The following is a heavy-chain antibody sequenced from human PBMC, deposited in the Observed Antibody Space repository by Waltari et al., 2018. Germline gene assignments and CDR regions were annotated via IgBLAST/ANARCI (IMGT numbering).Heavy chain of an antibody. J-gene: IGHJ6*04. D-gene: IGHD2-2*01. CDR1: GFPFSSYG. CDR3: AKDRGSSTSFIDV. Sequence: QVQLVESGGGVVQPGRSLRLSCAASGFPFSSYGMHWVRQAPGKGLEWVAVIWYDGSNKYYAASVKGRFTISRDNSKNTLYLQMNSLRAEDTAMYYCAKDRGSSTSFIDVWGKGTTVTVSS. V-gene: IGHV3-30*18. CDR2: IWYDGSNK.